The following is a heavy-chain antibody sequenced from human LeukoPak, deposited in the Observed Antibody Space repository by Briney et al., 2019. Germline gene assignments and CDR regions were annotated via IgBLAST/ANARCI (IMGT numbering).Heavy chain of an antibody. CDR1: GFTFSSYS. V-gene: IGHV3-21*01. Sequence: PGGSLRLSCAASGFTFSSYSMNWVRQAPGKGLEWVSSISSSSSYIYYADSVKGRFTISRDNAKNSLYLQMNSLRAEDTAVYYCARGKGQFLEWLLDHYYFDYWGQGTLVTVSS. D-gene: IGHD3-3*01. J-gene: IGHJ4*02. CDR2: ISSSSSYI. CDR3: ARGKGQFLEWLLDHYYFDY.